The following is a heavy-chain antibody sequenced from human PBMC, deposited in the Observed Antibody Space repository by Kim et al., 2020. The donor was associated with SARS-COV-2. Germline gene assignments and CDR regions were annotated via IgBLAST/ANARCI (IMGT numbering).Heavy chain of an antibody. CDR1: GGSFSGYY. Sequence: SETLSLTCAVYGGSFSGYYWSWIRQPPGKGLEWIGEINHRGSTNYNPSLKSRVTISVDTSKNQFSLKLNSVTAADTAVYFCARGKVVARRHWFDPWGQGT. D-gene: IGHD5-12*01. J-gene: IGHJ5*02. CDR2: INHRGST. CDR3: ARGKVVARRHWFDP. V-gene: IGHV4-34*01.